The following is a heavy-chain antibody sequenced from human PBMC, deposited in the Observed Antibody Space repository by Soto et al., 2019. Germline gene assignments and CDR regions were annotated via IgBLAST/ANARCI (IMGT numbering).Heavy chain of an antibody. J-gene: IGHJ6*02. Sequence: PSETLSLTCAVYGGSFSGYYWSWIRQPPGKGLEWIGEINHSGSTNYNPSLKSRVTISVDTSKNQFSLKLSSVTAADTAVYYCARLKRGRGVLPPDYYYYGMDVWGQGTTVTVSS. CDR1: GGSFSGYY. V-gene: IGHV4-34*01. CDR2: INHSGST. CDR3: ARLKRGRGVLPPDYYYYGMDV. D-gene: IGHD3-10*01.